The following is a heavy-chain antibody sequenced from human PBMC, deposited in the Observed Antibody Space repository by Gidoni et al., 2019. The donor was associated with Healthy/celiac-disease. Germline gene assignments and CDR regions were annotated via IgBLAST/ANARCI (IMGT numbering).Heavy chain of an antibody. CDR1: GVTVSSDA. D-gene: IGHD5-18*01. CDR2: ISGSGGST. V-gene: IGHV3-23*01. CDR3: AKIGYSYGLGSDY. Sequence: EVQLLEAGGGVGKPGGSLRRSCGASGVTVSSDAMSWVRQAPGKGLAWVSAISGSGGSTYSADSVKGLFTISRDNSKNPLYLQLNSLSSEDTSVYYCAKIGYSYGLGSDYWGQGTLVTVSS. J-gene: IGHJ4*02.